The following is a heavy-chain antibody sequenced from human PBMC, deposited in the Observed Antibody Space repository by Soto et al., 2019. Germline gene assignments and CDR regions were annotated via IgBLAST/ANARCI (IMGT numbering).Heavy chain of an antibody. CDR3: ARDSLPGNLGVVGWV. CDR1: GFTFSSYW. Sequence: EVQLVESGGGLVQPGGSLRLSCAASGFTFSSYWMSWVRQAPGKGLEWVANIKQDGSEKYYVDSVKGRFTISRDNAKNSLYLQMNSLRAEDTAVYYCARDSLPGNLGVVGWVWGQGTTVTVSS. D-gene: IGHD2-2*01. J-gene: IGHJ6*02. CDR2: IKQDGSEK. V-gene: IGHV3-7*03.